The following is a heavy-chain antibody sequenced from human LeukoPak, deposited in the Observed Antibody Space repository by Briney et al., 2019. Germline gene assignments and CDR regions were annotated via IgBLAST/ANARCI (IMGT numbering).Heavy chain of an antibody. Sequence: GGSLRLSCAASGFTFSSYGMHWVRQAPGKGLEWVAVIWYDGSNKYYADSVKGRFTISRDNSKNTLYLQMNSLRAEDTAVYYCARDHYYYDSSGSTPNYWGQGTLVTVSS. CDR3: ARDHYYYDSSGSTPNY. V-gene: IGHV3-33*01. CDR2: IWYDGSNK. D-gene: IGHD3-22*01. J-gene: IGHJ4*02. CDR1: GFTFSSYG.